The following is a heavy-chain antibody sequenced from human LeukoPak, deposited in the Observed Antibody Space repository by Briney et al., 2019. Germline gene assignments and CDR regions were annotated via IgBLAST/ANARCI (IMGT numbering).Heavy chain of an antibody. CDR3: TRGTRVFTDY. CDR2: IRSKAFGGTT. D-gene: IGHD6-13*01. V-gene: IGHV3-49*04. CDR1: GFTFGDYA. J-gene: IGHJ4*02. Sequence: GGSLRLSCTASGFTFGDYAMSWVRQAPGKGLEWVGFIRSKAFGGTTEYAASVKGRFTISRDDSKSIAYLQMNSLKTEDTALYYCTRGTRVFTDYWGQGTLVTVSS.